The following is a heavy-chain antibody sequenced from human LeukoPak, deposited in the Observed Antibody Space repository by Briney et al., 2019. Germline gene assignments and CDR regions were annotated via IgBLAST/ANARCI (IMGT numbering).Heavy chain of an antibody. V-gene: IGHV3-15*04. CDR2: TVSEIDGGTT. J-gene: IGHJ6*02. Sequence: GGSLRLSCAASGFTFNYAWMSWVRQVPGKGLEWVGQTVSEIDGGTTDYAAPVKGRFTISRDDSKSTLYLQMNSLKIEDTAVYYCATDEDWNYARKDVWGQGATVIVSS. D-gene: IGHD1-7*01. CDR3: ATDEDWNYARKDV. CDR1: GFTFNYAW.